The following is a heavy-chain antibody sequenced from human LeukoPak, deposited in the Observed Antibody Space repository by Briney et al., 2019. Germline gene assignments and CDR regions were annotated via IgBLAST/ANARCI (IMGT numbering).Heavy chain of an antibody. CDR2: VIPIFGTA. CDR3: ARDLGYCSSTSCYGWFDP. J-gene: IGHJ5*02. V-gene: IGHV1-69*13. D-gene: IGHD2-2*01. CDR1: GGTFSSYA. Sequence: SVKVSCKASGGTFSSYAISWVRQAPGQGLEWMGGVIPIFGTANYAQKFQGRVTITADESTSTAYMELSSLRSEDTAVYYCARDLGYCSSTSCYGWFDPWGQGTLVTVS.